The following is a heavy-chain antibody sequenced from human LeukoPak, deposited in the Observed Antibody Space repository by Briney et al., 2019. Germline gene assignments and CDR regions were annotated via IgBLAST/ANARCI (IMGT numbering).Heavy chain of an antibody. J-gene: IGHJ4*02. CDR3: AKGPQLYSGYHPDY. V-gene: IGHV3-23*01. Sequence: GGSLRLSCAASGFTFSSAAMTWVRQAPGRGLEWASTITGSDDATYYADSVKGRFTISRDFSRNTVGLQMNSLRTEDTAIYYCAKGPQLYSGYHPDYWGQGTLVTVSS. CDR1: GFTFSSAA. CDR2: ITGSDDAT. D-gene: IGHD5-12*01.